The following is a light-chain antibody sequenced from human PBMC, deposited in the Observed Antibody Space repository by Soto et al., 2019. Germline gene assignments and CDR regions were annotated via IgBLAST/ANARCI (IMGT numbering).Light chain of an antibody. Sequence: EIVLTQSPGTLSLSPGERATLSCRASQTVRTNYLAWFQHKPGQAPRLLIYGASSRATGIPDRFSGSGSGTDFTLTINRLEPEDFAVDFCQQYSDSPLTFGGGNKVEIK. CDR2: GAS. CDR1: QTVRTNY. CDR3: QQYSDSPLT. V-gene: IGKV3-20*01. J-gene: IGKJ4*01.